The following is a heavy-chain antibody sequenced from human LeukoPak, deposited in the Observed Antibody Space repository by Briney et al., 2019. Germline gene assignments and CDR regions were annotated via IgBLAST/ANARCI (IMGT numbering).Heavy chain of an antibody. V-gene: IGHV3-23*01. CDR1: GFTFSTYT. CDR2: VTGSGFTT. Sequence: PGGSLRLSCAASGFTFSTYTMSWVRQAPGKGLEWVSTVTGSGFTTYYADSVKGRFTISRDNSKSTLYLQVNSLRADDTAVYFCAKHSSWTSGYYFHDWGQGTLVTVSS. CDR3: AKHSSWTSGYYFHD. D-gene: IGHD5-12*01. J-gene: IGHJ4*02.